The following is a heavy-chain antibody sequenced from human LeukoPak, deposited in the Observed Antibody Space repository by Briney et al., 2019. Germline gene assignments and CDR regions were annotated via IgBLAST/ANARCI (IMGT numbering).Heavy chain of an antibody. V-gene: IGHV3-23*01. Sequence: GGSLRLSCAASGFTFSTYGMSWVRQAPGKGLEWVSGTGNSGNGGGLTYHADSVKGRFTISRDNAKNSLYLQMNSLRDEDTAVYYCARDPLRWLQNNYYYYYMDVWGKGTTVTVSS. J-gene: IGHJ6*03. CDR2: NSGNGGGLT. CDR1: GFTFSTYG. CDR3: ARDPLRWLQNNYYYYYMDV. D-gene: IGHD5-24*01.